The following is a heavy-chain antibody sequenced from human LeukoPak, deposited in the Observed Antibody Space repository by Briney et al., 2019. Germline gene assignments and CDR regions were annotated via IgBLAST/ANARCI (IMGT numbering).Heavy chain of an antibody. J-gene: IGHJ5*02. CDR3: ARGPFFSSPRWFDP. CDR2: IWSDESKT. V-gene: IGHV3-33*01. CDR1: AFTFSGYG. Sequence: GRSLTLSRAPSAFTFSGYGTRWVRQAPGKGMEWVALIWSDESKTYYTDSVRGPFTISRDNSKTTLYLQMTRLRAEDAAVYYCARGPFFSSPRWFDPWGQGTLVTVSS. D-gene: IGHD3-3*01.